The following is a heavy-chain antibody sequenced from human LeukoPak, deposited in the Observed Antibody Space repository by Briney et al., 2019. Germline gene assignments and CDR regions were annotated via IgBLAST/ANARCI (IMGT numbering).Heavy chain of an antibody. D-gene: IGHD3-3*01. CDR1: GGSISSYY. CDR3: ARVRRPYYDFWSGKGYWFDP. CDR2: IYYSGST. V-gene: IGHV4-59*12. Sequence: SETLSLTCTVSGGSISSYYWSWIRQPPGKGLEWIGYIYYSGSTNYNPSLKSRVTISVDTSKNQFSLKLSSVTAADTAVYYCARVRRPYYDFWSGKGYWFDPWGQGTLVTVSS. J-gene: IGHJ5*02.